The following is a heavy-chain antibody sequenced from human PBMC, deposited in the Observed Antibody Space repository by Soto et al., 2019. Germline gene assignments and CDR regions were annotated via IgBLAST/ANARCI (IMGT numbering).Heavy chain of an antibody. Sequence: TLCLPCTFSGFSLSTREVRVGWIRQPPGKALEWLALIYWDDDKRYRPSLKGRLTIAKDTSKNLVILIMTKIDPEDTATYYCAHRAYYYGSGSYYTNWGQGILVTVSS. J-gene: IGHJ4*02. D-gene: IGHD3-10*01. CDR1: GFSLSTREVR. CDR2: IYWDDDK. CDR3: AHRAYYYGSGSYYTN. V-gene: IGHV2-5*02.